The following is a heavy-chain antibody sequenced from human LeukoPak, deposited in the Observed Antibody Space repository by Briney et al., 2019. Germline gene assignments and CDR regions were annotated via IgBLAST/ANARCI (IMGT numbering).Heavy chain of an antibody. CDR1: GGSISSYY. Sequence: SETLSLTCTVSGGSISSYYWSWIRQPPGKGLEWIGYIYYSGSTNYNPSLKSRVTISLDMSKNQFSLKLSSVTAADTAVYYCARDFVGLYMDVWGKGTTVTISS. V-gene: IGHV4-59*01. J-gene: IGHJ6*03. D-gene: IGHD2-21*01. CDR3: ARDFVGLYMDV. CDR2: IYYSGST.